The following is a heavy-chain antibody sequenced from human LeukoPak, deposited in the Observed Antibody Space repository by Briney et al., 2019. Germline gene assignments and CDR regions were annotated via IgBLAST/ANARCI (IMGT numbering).Heavy chain of an antibody. V-gene: IGHV3-7*01. CDR1: GFTFSSYW. D-gene: IGHD6-13*01. CDR2: IKQDGSEK. Sequence: GGSLSLSCAASGFTFSSYWMIWVRQAPGKGLEWVANIKQDGSEKYYVDSVKGRFTISRDNAKNSLYLQMNSLRAEDTAVYYCARDSSSSCYSVWGWFDPWGQGTLVTVSS. J-gene: IGHJ5*02. CDR3: ARDSSSSCYSVWGWFDP.